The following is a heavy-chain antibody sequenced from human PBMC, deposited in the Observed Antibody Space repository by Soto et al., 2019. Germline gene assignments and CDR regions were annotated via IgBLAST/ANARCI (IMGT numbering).Heavy chain of an antibody. CDR1: GGSISSYY. Sequence: PSETLSLTCTVSGGSISSYYWSWIRQPPGKGLEWIGYIYYSGSTNYNPSLKSRVTISVDTSKNQFSLKLSSVTAADTAVYYCARLTHYYDSSGSYYWAPSYFDYWGQGTLVTVSS. J-gene: IGHJ4*02. D-gene: IGHD3-22*01. CDR3: ARLTHYYDSSGSYYWAPSYFDY. V-gene: IGHV4-59*01. CDR2: IYYSGST.